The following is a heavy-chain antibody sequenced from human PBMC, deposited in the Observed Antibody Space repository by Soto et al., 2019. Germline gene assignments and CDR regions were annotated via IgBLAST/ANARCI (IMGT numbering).Heavy chain of an antibody. Sequence: SGGSLSLSCTASGFPISSYAMSWVRHAPGKGLEWVSAISGSGGSTYYADSVKGRFTISRDNSKNTLYLQMNSLRAEDTAVYYCAKESHGDYVYYYYGMDVWGQGTTVT. V-gene: IGHV3-23*01. CDR3: AKESHGDYVYYYYGMDV. J-gene: IGHJ6*02. CDR1: GFPISSYA. D-gene: IGHD4-17*01. CDR2: ISGSGGST.